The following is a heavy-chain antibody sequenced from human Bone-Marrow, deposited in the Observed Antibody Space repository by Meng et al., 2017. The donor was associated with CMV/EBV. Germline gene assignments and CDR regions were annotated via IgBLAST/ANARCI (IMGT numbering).Heavy chain of an antibody. CDR1: GFTFSSYA. J-gene: IGHJ4*02. D-gene: IGHD6-13*01. CDR2: ISYDGSNK. V-gene: IGHV3-30-3*01. Sequence: GESLKISCAASGFTFSSYAMHWVRQAPGKGLEWVAVISYDGSNKYYADSVKGRFTISRDNSKNTLYLQMNSLRAEDTAVYYCHSSHWGVDYWGQGTLVTVSS. CDR3: HSSHWGVDY.